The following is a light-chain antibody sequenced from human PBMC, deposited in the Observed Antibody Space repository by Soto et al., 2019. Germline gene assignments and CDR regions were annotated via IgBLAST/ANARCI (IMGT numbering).Light chain of an antibody. CDR3: CSFAGNYIYV. CDR2: DVS. Sequence: QSVLTQPRSVSGSPGQSVTMSCTGTSSDVGGYSYVSWYLQHPGKAPKVMIYDVSKRPSGVPDRFSGSKSGNTASLTISGLQSEDEADYYCCSFAGNYIYVFGTGTKVTVL. J-gene: IGLJ1*01. CDR1: SSDVGGYSY. V-gene: IGLV2-11*01.